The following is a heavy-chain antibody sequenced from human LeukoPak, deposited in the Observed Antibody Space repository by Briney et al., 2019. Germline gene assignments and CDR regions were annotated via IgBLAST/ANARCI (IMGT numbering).Heavy chain of an antibody. D-gene: IGHD5-18*01. CDR2: ISSIRSYI. V-gene: IGHV3-21*01. CDR3: VRLRGGYNYDLGPFDL. J-gene: IGHJ4*02. Sequence: GGSLTLSCAASEFTFGSYSINWVRQAPGKGLEWVSSISSIRSYIYYADSVKGRFTISRDNAKNSLYLQMNSLRAEDTAVYYCVRLRGGYNYDLGPFDLGGQGTLVTVSS. CDR1: EFTFGSYS.